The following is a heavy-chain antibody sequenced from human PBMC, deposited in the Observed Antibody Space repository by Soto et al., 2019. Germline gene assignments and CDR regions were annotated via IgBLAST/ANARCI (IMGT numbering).Heavy chain of an antibody. Sequence: GGSLRLSCAASGFSFSKFAMHWVRQAPGKGLECVAVIWFDGSKRDYADSVKGRFTVSRDNSENTLSLQMNNLRAEDTGVYYCAREGDSSGYPVSFASWGKGTGAPVAS. CDR3: AREGDSSGYPVSFAS. J-gene: IGHJ4*02. CDR1: GFSFSKFA. D-gene: IGHD3-22*01. V-gene: IGHV3-33*01. CDR2: IWFDGSKR.